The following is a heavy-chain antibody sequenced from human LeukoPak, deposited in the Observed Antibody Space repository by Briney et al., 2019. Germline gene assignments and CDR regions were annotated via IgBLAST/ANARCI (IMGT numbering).Heavy chain of an antibody. CDR2: IYYSGST. D-gene: IGHD4-17*01. Sequence: SETLSLTCTVSGGSISSSSYYWGWIRQPPGKGLEWIGSIYYSGSTYYNPSLKSRVTISVDTSKNQFSLKLSSVTAADTAVYYCAGETTVTTQGIYYYYGMDVWGQGTTVTVSS. V-gene: IGHV4-39*07. CDR3: AGETTVTTQGIYYYYGMDV. J-gene: IGHJ6*02. CDR1: GGSISSSSYY.